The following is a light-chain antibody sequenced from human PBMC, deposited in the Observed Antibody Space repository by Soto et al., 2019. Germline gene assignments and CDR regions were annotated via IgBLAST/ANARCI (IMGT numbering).Light chain of an antibody. V-gene: IGLV2-14*01. CDR1: SSDVGGCNY. J-gene: IGLJ1*01. Sequence: QSALTQPASVSGSPGQSITISCTGTSSDVGGCNYVYWYQQHPGKAPKLIIYEISNRPSGVSNRFSGSKSGNTASLTISGLQAEDEADYYCNSYTSKSTVVFGTGTKLTVL. CDR2: EIS. CDR3: NSYTSKSTVV.